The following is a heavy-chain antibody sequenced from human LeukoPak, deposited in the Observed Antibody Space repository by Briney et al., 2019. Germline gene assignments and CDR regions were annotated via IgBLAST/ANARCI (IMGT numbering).Heavy chain of an antibody. CDR1: GYTFTGYY. D-gene: IGHD3-10*01. CDR3: ARSVFGSGSYLFDS. CDR2: VNPNSGAT. Sequence: ASVKVSFKASGYTFTGYYIQWVRQARGQGLEWMGWVNPNSGATNYAQKFQGRVTMTRDTSISTAYMEVSRLRSDDTAVYYCARSVFGSGSYLFDSWGQGTLVTVSS. J-gene: IGHJ4*02. V-gene: IGHV1-2*02.